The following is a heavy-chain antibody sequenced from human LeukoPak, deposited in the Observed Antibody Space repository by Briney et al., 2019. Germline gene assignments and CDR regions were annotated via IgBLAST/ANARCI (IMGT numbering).Heavy chain of an antibody. J-gene: IGHJ3*02. CDR3: ARLRYFDLFHAFDI. Sequence: ASVKVSCKASGYTFTSYDINWVRQATGQGLEWMGWMNPNSGNTGYAQKFQGRVTMTRNTSISTAYMELSSLRSEDTAVYYCARLRYFDLFHAFDIWGQGTMVTVSS. D-gene: IGHD3-9*01. CDR2: MNPNSGNT. CDR1: GYTFTSYD. V-gene: IGHV1-8*01.